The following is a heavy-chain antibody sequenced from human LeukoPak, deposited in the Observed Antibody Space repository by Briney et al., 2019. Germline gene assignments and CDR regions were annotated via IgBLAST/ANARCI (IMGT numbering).Heavy chain of an antibody. D-gene: IGHD3-10*01. Sequence: SSETLSLTCAVYGGSFSGYYWSWIRQPPGKGLEWIGEINHSGSTNYNPSLKSRVTISVDTSKNQFSLKLSSVTAADTAVYYCARGALLLWFGELSAHDAFDIWGQGTMDTVSS. J-gene: IGHJ3*02. CDR3: ARGALLLWFGELSAHDAFDI. V-gene: IGHV4-34*01. CDR1: GGSFSGYY. CDR2: INHSGST.